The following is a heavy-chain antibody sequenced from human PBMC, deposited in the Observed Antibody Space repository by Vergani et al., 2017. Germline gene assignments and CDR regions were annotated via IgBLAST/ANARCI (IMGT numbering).Heavy chain of an antibody. D-gene: IGHD6-19*01. J-gene: IGHJ4*02. CDR2: INHSGST. CDR1: GGSFSGSY. CDR3: ARGDSSGWYGY. Sequence: QVQLQQWGAGLLKPSETLSLTCAVYGGSFSGSYWSWIRQPPGKGLEWIGEINHSGSTNYNPPLKSRVTISVDTSKNQLSLKLISVTAADTAVYYCARGDSSGWYGYWGQGTLVTVSS. V-gene: IGHV4-34*01.